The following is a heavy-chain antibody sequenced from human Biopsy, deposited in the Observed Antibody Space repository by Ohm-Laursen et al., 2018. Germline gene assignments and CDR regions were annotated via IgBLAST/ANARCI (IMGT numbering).Heavy chain of an antibody. CDR1: GYTLTELS. D-gene: IGHD1-1*01. J-gene: IGHJ4*02. V-gene: IGHV1-24*01. Sequence: GGTVKISCKVSGYTLTELSMHWVRQAPGKGLEWMGGFAPENGKTVYAQNFQARVSMTEDTSTDTAYMELRSLRSEDTAVYYCAADINVWNVNYWGQGTQVTVSS. CDR2: FAPENGKT. CDR3: AADINVWNVNY.